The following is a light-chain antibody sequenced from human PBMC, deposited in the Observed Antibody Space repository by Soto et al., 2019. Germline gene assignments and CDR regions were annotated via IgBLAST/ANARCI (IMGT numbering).Light chain of an antibody. CDR2: EVS. J-gene: IGLJ2*01. V-gene: IGLV2-14*01. CDR3: SSYASSTALI. CDR1: SNDVGLYKY. Sequence: QSALTQPASVSGSPGQSITISCTGTSNDVGLYKYVSWYQQHPGKAPKLIIYEVSNRPSGVSNRFSGSKSGNTASLTVSGFQAEDEADYFCSSYASSTALIFGGGTKVTVL.